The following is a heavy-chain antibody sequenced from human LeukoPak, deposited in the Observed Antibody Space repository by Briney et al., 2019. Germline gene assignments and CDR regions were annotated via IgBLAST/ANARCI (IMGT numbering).Heavy chain of an antibody. Sequence: ASVKVSCKASGYTFIGYYMHWVRQAPGQGLEWMGWINPDSGGTNYAQKFQGRVTMTRDTSISTAYMQLSRLSSDDTAVYYCARAVVTSPRSAFDIWGQGTMVTVSS. D-gene: IGHD4-23*01. CDR3: ARAVVTSPRSAFDI. J-gene: IGHJ3*02. CDR2: INPDSGGT. CDR1: GYTFIGYY. V-gene: IGHV1-2*02.